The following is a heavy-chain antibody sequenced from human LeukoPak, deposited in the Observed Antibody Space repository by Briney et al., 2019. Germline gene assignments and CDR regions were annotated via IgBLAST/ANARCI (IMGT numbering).Heavy chain of an antibody. J-gene: IGHJ5*02. V-gene: IGHV3-23*01. CDR1: GFTFSSYA. D-gene: IGHD3-9*01. Sequence: GGSLRLSCAASGFTFSSYAMTWVRQAPGKGLQWVSAVSGSGAHTYYADSVKGRFTISRDNSKNTLYLQMNSLRAEDTAVYYCAKELRYFDWLSREYNWFDPWGQGTLVTVSS. CDR2: VSGSGAHT. CDR3: AKELRYFDWLSREYNWFDP.